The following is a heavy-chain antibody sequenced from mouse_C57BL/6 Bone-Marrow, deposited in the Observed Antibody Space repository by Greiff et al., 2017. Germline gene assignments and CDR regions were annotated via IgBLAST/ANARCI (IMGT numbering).Heavy chain of an antibody. CDR2: IDPENGDT. CDR3: TTPFTTVVDYAMDY. Sequence: VQLKESGAELVRPGASVKLSCTASGFNIKDDYMHWVKQRPEQGLEWIGWIDPENGDTEYASKFQGKATITADTSSNTAYLQLSSLTSEDTAVYYCTTPFTTVVDYAMDYWGQGTSVTVSS. CDR1: GFNIKDDY. J-gene: IGHJ4*01. D-gene: IGHD1-1*01. V-gene: IGHV14-4*01.